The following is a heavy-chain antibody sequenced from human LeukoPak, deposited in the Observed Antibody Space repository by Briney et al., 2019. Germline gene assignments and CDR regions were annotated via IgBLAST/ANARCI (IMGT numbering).Heavy chain of an antibody. CDR1: GGSISSYY. J-gene: IGHJ6*03. D-gene: IGHD2-2*01. Sequence: SETLSLTCTVSGGSISSYYWSWIRQPPGKGLEWIGYIYYSGSTNYNPSLKSRVTISVDTSKDQFSLKLSSVTAADTAVYYCARDRRYCSSTSCYYYYYYYMDVWGKGTTVTVSS. CDR2: IYYSGST. V-gene: IGHV4-59*12. CDR3: ARDRRYCSSTSCYYYYYYYMDV.